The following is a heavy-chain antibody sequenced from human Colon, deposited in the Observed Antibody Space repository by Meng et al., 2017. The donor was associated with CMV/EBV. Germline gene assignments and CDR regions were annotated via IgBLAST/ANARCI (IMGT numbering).Heavy chain of an antibody. CDR1: GFTFSSSW. V-gene: IGHV3-74*01. Sequence: GGSLRLSCAASGFTFSSSWMHWVRQVPGKGLVWVSRINNDGTITSYADSVKGRFTVSRDNSKNTLYLQMNSLRVEDTAVYYCARDAADSSSPAWFDPWGQGTLVTVSS. D-gene: IGHD6-13*01. J-gene: IGHJ5*02. CDR3: ARDAADSSSPAWFDP. CDR2: INNDGTIT.